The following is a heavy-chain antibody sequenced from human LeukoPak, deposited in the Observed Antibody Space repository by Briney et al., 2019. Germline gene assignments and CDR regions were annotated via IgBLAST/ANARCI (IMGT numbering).Heavy chain of an antibody. V-gene: IGHV3-7*01. D-gene: IGHD3-22*01. Sequence: GGSLRLSCAASGFSFSDSWMTWIRQAPGKGLEWVANIKQDGSEKYYVDSVKGRFTISRDNAKNSLYLQMNSLRAEDTAVYYCARARITTNRFDYWGQGTLVTVSS. CDR2: IKQDGSEK. J-gene: IGHJ4*02. CDR1: GFSFSDSW. CDR3: ARARITTNRFDY.